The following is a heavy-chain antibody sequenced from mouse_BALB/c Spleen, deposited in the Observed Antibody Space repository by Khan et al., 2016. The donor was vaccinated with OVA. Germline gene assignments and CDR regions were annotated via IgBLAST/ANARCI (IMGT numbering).Heavy chain of an antibody. Sequence: QIQLVQSGPELVRPGVSVKISCKGSGYTFTDYSMHWVKQSHAKSLEWIGVISTDSVNTNYNQKFKDKATLTVDESSSTAYMELARMTSEDSANYYCAKRDYFDYWGQGTTLTVSS. CDR1: GYTFTDYS. V-gene: IGHV1S137*01. J-gene: IGHJ2*01. CDR3: AKRDYFDY. CDR2: ISTDSVNT.